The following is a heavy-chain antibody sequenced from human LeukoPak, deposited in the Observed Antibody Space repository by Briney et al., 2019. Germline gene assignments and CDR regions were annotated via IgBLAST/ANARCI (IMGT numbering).Heavy chain of an antibody. D-gene: IGHD5-12*01. V-gene: IGHV4-39*01. Sequence: SETLSLTCTVSGGSISSSSYYSGWIRQPPGKGLEWIGSIYYSGSTYYNPSLKSRVTISVDTSKNQFSLKLSSVTAADRAVYYCARWYGGYANAFDIWGQGTMVTVSS. CDR3: ARWYGGYANAFDI. J-gene: IGHJ3*02. CDR2: IYYSGST. CDR1: GGSISSSSYY.